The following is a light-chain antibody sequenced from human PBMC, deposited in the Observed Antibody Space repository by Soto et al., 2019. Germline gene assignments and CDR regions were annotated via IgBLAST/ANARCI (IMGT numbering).Light chain of an antibody. CDR3: QQYNNWPLFT. CDR1: QSVSSN. V-gene: IGKV3-15*01. J-gene: IGKJ3*01. Sequence: EIVMTQSPATLSVSPGERATLSCRASQSVSSNLAWYQQKPGQAPRLLIYGASTRATDIPARFSGSRSGTEFTPTISSLQSEEFAAYYCQQYNNWPLFTFGPGTKVDIK. CDR2: GAS.